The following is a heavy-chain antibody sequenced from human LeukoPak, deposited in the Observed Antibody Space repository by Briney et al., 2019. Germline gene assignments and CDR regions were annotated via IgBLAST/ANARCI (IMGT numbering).Heavy chain of an antibody. D-gene: IGHD2-2*01. J-gene: IGHJ6*03. CDR2: ISVYSGNT. Sequence: VASVKVSCKASGYTFTTSGISWVRQAPGQGRKWMGWISVYSGNTKYAQKLQGRITMTTDTSTSTAYMEFRSLRSDDTAVYYCARAGYCSTTSCYEYFYYYYMDAWGKGTPVTVSS. CDR1: GYTFTTSG. CDR3: ARAGYCSTTSCYEYFYYYYMDA. V-gene: IGHV1-18*01.